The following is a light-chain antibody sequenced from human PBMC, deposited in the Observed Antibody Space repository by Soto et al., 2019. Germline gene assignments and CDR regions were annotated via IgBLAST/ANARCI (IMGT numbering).Light chain of an antibody. CDR3: QQYRTLPYT. Sequence: EIVLTQSPGTLSLSPGERATLSCRASESVSTSFLAWYQHKPGQTPRLLIKATSTRAPGIPERFSGSGSGTDFALSISRLEPEDFAIYTCQQYRTLPYTFGRGTKVEIK. V-gene: IGKV3-20*01. J-gene: IGKJ2*01. CDR1: ESVSTSF. CDR2: ATS.